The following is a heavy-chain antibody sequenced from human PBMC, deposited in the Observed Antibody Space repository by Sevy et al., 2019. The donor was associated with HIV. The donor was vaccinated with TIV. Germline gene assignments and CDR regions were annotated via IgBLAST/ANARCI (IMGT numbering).Heavy chain of an antibody. CDR3: ARSTQVAGRSNWFDP. Sequence: ASVKVSCKASGYTFTTYGITWVRQAPGQGLEWMGWISTYNSITNYAQKFQGRVTMTTDTSTSTAYMELRSLRSDDTAVYYCARSTQVAGRSNWFDPWGQGTLDTVSS. CDR1: GYTFTTYG. J-gene: IGHJ5*02. CDR2: ISTYNSIT. V-gene: IGHV1-18*01. D-gene: IGHD6-19*01.